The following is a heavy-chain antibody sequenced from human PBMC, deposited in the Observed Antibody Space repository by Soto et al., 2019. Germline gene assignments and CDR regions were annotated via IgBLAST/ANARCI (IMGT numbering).Heavy chain of an antibody. CDR3: ARMSTIFGVVIQPLSYYYGMDV. CDR2: IYYSGST. Sequence: SETLSLTCTVSGGSISSYYWSWIRQPPGKGLEWIGYIYYSGSTNYNPSLKSRVTISVDTSKNQFSLKLSSVTAADTAVYYCARMSTIFGVVIQPLSYYYGMDVWGQGTTVTVSS. D-gene: IGHD3-3*01. V-gene: IGHV4-59*01. CDR1: GGSISSYY. J-gene: IGHJ6*02.